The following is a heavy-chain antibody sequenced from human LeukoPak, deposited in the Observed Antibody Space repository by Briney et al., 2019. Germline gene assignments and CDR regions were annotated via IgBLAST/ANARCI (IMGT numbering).Heavy chain of an antibody. CDR2: IYYSGST. Sequence: PSETLSLTCTVSGGSISSSSYYWGWIRQPPGKGLEWIGSIYYSGSTYYNPSLKSRVTISVDTSKNQFSLKLSSVTAADTAVYYCASTVAYCGGDCYRAAGYWSQGTLVIVSS. CDR1: GGSISSSSYY. CDR3: ASTVAYCGGDCYRAAGY. J-gene: IGHJ4*02. V-gene: IGHV4-39*01. D-gene: IGHD2-21*02.